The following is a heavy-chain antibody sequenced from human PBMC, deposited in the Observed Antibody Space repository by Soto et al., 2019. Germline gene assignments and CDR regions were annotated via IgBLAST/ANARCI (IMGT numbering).Heavy chain of an antibody. CDR1: GGSVSNYY. D-gene: IGHD3-16*02. CDR2: INYSGST. V-gene: IGHV4-59*02. CDR3: ARLAPRYRIRDYNYYSLDF. J-gene: IGHJ6*02. Sequence: SETLSLTCTASGGSVSNYYCTWIRQPPGKGLEWISYINYSGSTDHSPSLKSRVTISLDTSKNQFSLRLISVTAADTAVYYCARLAPRYRIRDYNYYSLDFWGQGTTVTVSS.